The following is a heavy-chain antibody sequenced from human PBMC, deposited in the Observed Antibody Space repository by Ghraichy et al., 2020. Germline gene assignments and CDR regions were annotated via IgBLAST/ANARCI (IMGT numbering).Heavy chain of an antibody. J-gene: IGHJ1*01. Sequence: SETLSLTCAVYGGSFSGYYWSWIRQPPGKGLEWIGEINHSGSTNYNPSLKSRVTISVDTSKNQFSLKLSSVTAADTAVYYCARAAPGYCSSTSCYGEYFQHWGQGTLVTVSS. V-gene: IGHV4-34*01. D-gene: IGHD2-2*01. CDR1: GGSFSGYY. CDR3: ARAAPGYCSSTSCYGEYFQH. CDR2: INHSGST.